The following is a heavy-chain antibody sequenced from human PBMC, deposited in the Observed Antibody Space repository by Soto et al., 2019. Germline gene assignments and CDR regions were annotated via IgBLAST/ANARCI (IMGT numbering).Heavy chain of an antibody. V-gene: IGHV5-51*01. CDR1: GYRFTTYW. J-gene: IGHJ6*04. CDR2: IYPADSDA. Sequence: GESLKISCKVSGYRFTTYWIGWVRQMPGKGLEWLGIIYPADSDARYSPSFQGQVTISADKSISTAYLQWSSLKASDTAIYYCARKTTVTLYYYKYGMDVWGKGTKVTVS. CDR3: ARKTTVTLYYYKYGMDV. D-gene: IGHD4-4*01.